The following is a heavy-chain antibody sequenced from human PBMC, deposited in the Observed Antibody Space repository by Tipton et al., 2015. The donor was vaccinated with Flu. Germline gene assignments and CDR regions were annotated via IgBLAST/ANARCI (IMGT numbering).Heavy chain of an antibody. CDR1: GGSIRSSTDY. Sequence: LSLTCTVSGGSIRSSTDYWGWIRQPPGKGLEWIGTIYYGGSTYYNPSLTSRVTISLDTSKNHFSLRLSPVTAADTAIYYCAKASVTSVPHCCNFDRWGQGTLVTVSA. CDR3: AKASVTSVPHCCNFDR. CDR2: IYYGGST. D-gene: IGHD4-17*01. V-gene: IGHV4-39*02. J-gene: IGHJ4*02.